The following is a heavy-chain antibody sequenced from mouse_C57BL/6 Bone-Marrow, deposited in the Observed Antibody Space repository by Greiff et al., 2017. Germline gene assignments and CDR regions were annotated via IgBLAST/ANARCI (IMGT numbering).Heavy chain of an antibody. V-gene: IGHV1-50*01. CDR2: IDPSDSST. D-gene: IGHD1-1*01. Sequence: QVQLQQPGAELVKPGASVKLSCKASGYTFTSYWMQWVKQRPGQGLEWIGEIDPSDSSTNYNQKFKGQARLTVDTSSSTAYMQLSSLTSEDSAVYYCARSNHGSTHWYFDVWGTGTTVTVAS. J-gene: IGHJ1*03. CDR1: GYTFTSYW. CDR3: ARSNHGSTHWYFDV.